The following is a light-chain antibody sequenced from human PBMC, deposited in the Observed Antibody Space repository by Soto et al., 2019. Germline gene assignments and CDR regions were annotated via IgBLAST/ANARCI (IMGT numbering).Light chain of an antibody. CDR1: QTISGW. Sequence: DIQMTQSPSTLSASVGDTVTITCRASQTISGWLAWYQQKPGKAPKLLIYDASTLESGVPSRFSGSGSGTEFTLTISNLQPDDFATYYCQQYDSILGTFGPGTKVDIK. J-gene: IGKJ1*01. V-gene: IGKV1-5*01. CDR2: DAS. CDR3: QQYDSILGT.